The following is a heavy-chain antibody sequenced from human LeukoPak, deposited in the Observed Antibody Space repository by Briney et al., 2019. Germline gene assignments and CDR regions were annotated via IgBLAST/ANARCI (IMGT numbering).Heavy chain of an antibody. J-gene: IGHJ4*02. CDR1: GGSISSNNW. V-gene: IGHV4-4*02. CDR3: ARALFDLLTGYYPYLDY. Sequence: PSETLSLTCAVSGGSISSNNWWSWVRQPPGKGLEWIGEIHHSGSTNYNPSLKSRVTISVDTSKNQFSLKLSSVTAADTAVYYCARALFDLLTGYYPYLDYWGPGTLVTVSS. CDR2: IHHSGST. D-gene: IGHD3-9*01.